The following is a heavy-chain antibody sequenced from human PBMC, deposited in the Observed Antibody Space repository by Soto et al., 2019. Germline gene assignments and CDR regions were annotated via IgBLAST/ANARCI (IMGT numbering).Heavy chain of an antibody. CDR1: GYNFTSYW. J-gene: IGHJ6*02. D-gene: IGHD3-3*01. V-gene: IGHV5-10-1*01. CDR3: ARGNYVLRFLEWLPAYHYYGMDV. CDR2: IDPSDSYT. Sequence: GESLKISCKGSGYNFTSYWISWVRQMPGKGLEWMGRIDPSDSYTNYSPSFQGHVTISADKSISTAYLQWSSLKASDTAMYYCARGNYVLRFLEWLPAYHYYGMDVWGQGTTVTVSS.